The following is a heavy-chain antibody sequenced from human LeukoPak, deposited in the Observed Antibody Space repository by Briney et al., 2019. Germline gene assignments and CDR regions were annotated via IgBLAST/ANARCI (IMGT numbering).Heavy chain of an antibody. J-gene: IGHJ3*02. V-gene: IGHV3-74*01. CDR2: NSDGSST. CDR3: ARRSAAKDAFDI. CDR1: GFTFSSYW. Sequence: GGSLRLSCAASGFTFSSYWMSWVRQAPGKGLVWVSRNSDGSSTSYADPVKGRFTISRDNAKNTLYLQMNSLRAEDTAVYYCARRSAAKDAFDIWGQGTMVTVSS. D-gene: IGHD6-25*01.